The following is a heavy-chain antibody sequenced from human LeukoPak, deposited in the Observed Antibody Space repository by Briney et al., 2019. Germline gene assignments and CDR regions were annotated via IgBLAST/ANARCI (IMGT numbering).Heavy chain of an antibody. V-gene: IGHV4-38-2*02. CDR2: IYHSGSL. Sequence: SETLSLTCSVPGYSISNGHYWGWIRQPPGRGLEWIASIYHSGSLYYNPSLKSRVTIAVDTSKNQFSLKLSSVTAADTAFYYCARGGDEQVAVYFFDSWGQGTLVIVSS. CDR3: ARGGDEQVAVYFFDS. CDR1: GYSISNGHY. D-gene: IGHD6-13*01. J-gene: IGHJ4*02.